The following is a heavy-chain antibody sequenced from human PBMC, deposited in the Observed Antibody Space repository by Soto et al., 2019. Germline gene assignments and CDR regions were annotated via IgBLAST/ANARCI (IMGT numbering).Heavy chain of an antibody. Sequence: GGSLRLSCAASGFTFTTHWMHWVRQVPEKGLAWVARINGDGSETTYADSVRGRLTIFRDNAKNILYLQLNNLRVEDTAVYYCAADSPHDGTVAGDYWVQGTLVTVSS. CDR2: INGDGSET. CDR3: AADSPHDGTVAGDY. J-gene: IGHJ4*02. CDR1: GFTFTTHW. V-gene: IGHV3-74*01. D-gene: IGHD3-22*01.